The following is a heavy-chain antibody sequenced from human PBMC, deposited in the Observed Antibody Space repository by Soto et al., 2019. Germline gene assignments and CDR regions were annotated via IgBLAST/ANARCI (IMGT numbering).Heavy chain of an antibody. Sequence: GESLKISCAAPWFSVRTNYMTRVRQAPGQGLEWVSVIYSGGSTYYADSVKGRFTISRDNSKNTLHLQMNSLRAEDTAVYYCARGSGSLYYFDFWGRGTLVTVSS. V-gene: IGHV3-53*01. CDR1: WFSVRTNY. D-gene: IGHD1-26*01. J-gene: IGHJ4*02. CDR3: ARGSGSLYYFDF. CDR2: IYSGGST.